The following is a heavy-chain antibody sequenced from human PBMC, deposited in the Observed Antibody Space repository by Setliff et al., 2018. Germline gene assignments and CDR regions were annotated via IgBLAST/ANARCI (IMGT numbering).Heavy chain of an antibody. Sequence: GGSLRLSCVDSGFTLSNYWMSWVRQAPGKGLEWVANIKQDGSQKYYVDSVKGRFTISRDSARNSLYLHMNSLRDEDTAVYFCARDKDHIRGFDYWGRGALVTVSS. CDR3: ARDKDHIRGFDY. D-gene: IGHD3-10*01. CDR2: IKQDGSQK. J-gene: IGHJ4*02. V-gene: IGHV3-7*03. CDR1: GFTLSNYW.